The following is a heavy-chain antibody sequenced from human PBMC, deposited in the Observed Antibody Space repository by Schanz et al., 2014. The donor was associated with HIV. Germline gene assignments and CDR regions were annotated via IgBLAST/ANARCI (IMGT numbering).Heavy chain of an antibody. CDR1: FFTFSSSY. J-gene: IGHJ2*01. Sequence: QVQLVESGGGLVKPGGSLRLSFSSSFFTFSSSYMICIRQAPGKGLEWVSYISSSGSTIYYADSVKGRFTISRDNAKNSLFLQMNSLRAEDTAVYYCARKTGTPLDWYFDLWGRGTLVTVSS. V-gene: IGHV3-11*01. CDR2: ISSSGSTI. CDR3: ARKTGTPLDWYFDL. D-gene: IGHD1-1*01.